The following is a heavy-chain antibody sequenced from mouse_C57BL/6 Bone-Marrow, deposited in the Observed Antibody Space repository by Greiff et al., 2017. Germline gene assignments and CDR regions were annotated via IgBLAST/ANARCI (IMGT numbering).Heavy chain of an antibody. J-gene: IGHJ3*01. CDR2: IDPSDSYT. CDR3: ARGTIYYGCRWFAY. D-gene: IGHD2-2*01. Sequence: VQLQQPGAELVMPGASVKLSCKASGYTFTSYWMHWVKQRPGQGLEWIGEIDPSDSYTNYNQKFKGKSTLTVDKSSSTAYMQLSSLTSEDSAVYYCARGTIYYGCRWFAYWGQGTLVTVSA. V-gene: IGHV1-69*01. CDR1: GYTFTSYW.